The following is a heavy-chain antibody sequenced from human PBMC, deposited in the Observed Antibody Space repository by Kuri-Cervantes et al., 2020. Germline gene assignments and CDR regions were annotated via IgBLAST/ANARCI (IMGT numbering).Heavy chain of an antibody. D-gene: IGHD1-26*01. CDR3: AWGRSHSGSFLFDY. CDR1: GFTFSDYY. J-gene: IGHJ4*02. V-gene: IGHV3-21*01. Sequence: GGSLRLSCAASGFTFSDYYMSWVRQAPGEGLEWVSSISGSSSYIYYADSVKGRFTISRDNAKSSLYLQMNSLRAEDTAVYYCAWGRSHSGSFLFDYWGQGTLVTVSS. CDR2: ISGSSSYI.